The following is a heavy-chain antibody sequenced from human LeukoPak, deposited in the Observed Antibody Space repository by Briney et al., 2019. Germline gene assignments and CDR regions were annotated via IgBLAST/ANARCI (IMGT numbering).Heavy chain of an antibody. V-gene: IGHV3-11*01. CDR2: ISLSGSTS. Sequence: GGSLRLSCAASGFTFSDYYMSWIRQAPGRGLEWISYISLSGSTSHYADSVKGRFTISRDNARNSLYLHMNSVRAEDTAVYYCARQIAVSGLFDLWGQGALVTVSS. CDR1: GFTFSDYY. CDR3: ARQIAVSGLFDL. J-gene: IGHJ4*02. D-gene: IGHD6-19*01.